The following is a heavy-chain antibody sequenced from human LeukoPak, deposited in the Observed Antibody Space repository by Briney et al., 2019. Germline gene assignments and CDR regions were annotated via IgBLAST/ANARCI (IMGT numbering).Heavy chain of an antibody. Sequence: GGSLRLSCAASGLTFRNYAMSWVREAPGKGLEWVSTISGDGTETFFADSVRGRFTISRDNSKSTVSLQMNSLRVEDMAVYYCAKGGHYSFFDYWGRGTLVIVSS. D-gene: IGHD2-15*01. CDR3: AKGGHYSFFDY. CDR2: ISGDGTET. J-gene: IGHJ4*02. V-gene: IGHV3-23*01. CDR1: GLTFRNYA.